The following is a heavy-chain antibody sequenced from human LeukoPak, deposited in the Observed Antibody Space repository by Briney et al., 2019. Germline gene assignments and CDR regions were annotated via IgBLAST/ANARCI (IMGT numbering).Heavy chain of an antibody. Sequence: PGGSLRLSCAASGFTFSSYWMSWVRQAPEKGLEWVANINQDGSEKYYVDSVKGRFTISRDTAKNSLYSQMNSLRAEDTAVYFCARKYCSSTTCYRWIDHWGQGTLVTVSS. V-gene: IGHV3-7*01. J-gene: IGHJ4*02. CDR1: GFTFSSYW. D-gene: IGHD2/OR15-2a*01. CDR3: ARKYCSSTTCYRWIDH. CDR2: INQDGSEK.